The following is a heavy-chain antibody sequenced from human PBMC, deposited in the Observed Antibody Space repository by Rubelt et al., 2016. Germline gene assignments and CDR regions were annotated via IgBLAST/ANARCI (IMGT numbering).Heavy chain of an antibody. V-gene: IGHV4-34*01. CDR3: ARSPLGGIHAFDI. CDR1: GGSFTYSF. J-gene: IGHJ3*02. CDR2: INHSGIT. D-gene: IGHD1-26*01. Sequence: QVQLQQWGAGLLKPSETLSLTCAVDGGSFTYSFWNWIRQPPGKGLEWVGEINHSGITNYNPSLKSRVTISVDTAKNPFALKLSSVTAAYTAVYYCARSPLGGIHAFDIWGQGTMVTVSS.